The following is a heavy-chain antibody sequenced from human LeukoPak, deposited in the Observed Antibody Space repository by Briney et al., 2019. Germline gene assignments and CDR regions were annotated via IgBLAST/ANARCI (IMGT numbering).Heavy chain of an antibody. D-gene: IGHD2-2*01. CDR2: ISGSGGST. J-gene: IGHJ3*02. V-gene: IGHV3-23*01. CDR3: ARDRSSTSYDAFDI. CDR1: GFTFSSYA. Sequence: GGSLRLSCAASGFTFSSYAMSWVRQAPGKGLEWVSAISGSGGSTYYADSVKGRFTISRDNSKNTLYLQMDSLRAEDMAVYYCARDRSSTSYDAFDIWGQGTMVTVSS.